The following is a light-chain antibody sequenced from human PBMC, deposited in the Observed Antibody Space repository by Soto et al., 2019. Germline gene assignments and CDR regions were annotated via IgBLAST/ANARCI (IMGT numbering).Light chain of an antibody. V-gene: IGKV3-11*01. J-gene: IGKJ4*01. CDR1: QSVSSN. Sequence: EIVMTQSPATLSVSPGERATLSYRASQSVSSNLAWYQQKPGQAPRLLIYDASNRATGIPARFSGSGSGTDFNLTISSLEPEDSAVYFCQQRNNWVTFGGGSKVEIK. CDR3: QQRNNWVT. CDR2: DAS.